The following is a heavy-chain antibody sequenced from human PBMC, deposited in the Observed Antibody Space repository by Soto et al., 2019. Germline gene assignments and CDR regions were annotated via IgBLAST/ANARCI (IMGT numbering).Heavy chain of an antibody. CDR1: GDSVSSNSAA. J-gene: IGHJ3*02. CDR2: TYYRSNWSN. CDR3: ARGYAFDI. Sequence: SQTLSLTCAISGDSVSSNSAAWNWLRQSPSRGLEWLGRTYYRSNWSNDYALSVKGRITINPDTSKNQFSLQLNSFTPEDTAVYYCARGYAFDIWGQGTMVTVS. V-gene: IGHV6-1*01.